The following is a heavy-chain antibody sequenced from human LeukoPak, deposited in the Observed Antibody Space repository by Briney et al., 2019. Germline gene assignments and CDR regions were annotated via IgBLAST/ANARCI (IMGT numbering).Heavy chain of an antibody. CDR2: IYYSGTT. J-gene: IGHJ4*02. CDR1: GGSISISSDY. Sequence: PSETLSLTCTVPGGSISISSDYWGWIRQPPGKGLEWIGDIYYSGTTNYNPSLKSRVTMSVDTSKNQFSLKLNSATAADTAVYYCARRLSTRSYYLDDWGQGTLVTVSS. V-gene: IGHV4-39*01. D-gene: IGHD2/OR15-2a*01. CDR3: ARRLSTRSYYLDD.